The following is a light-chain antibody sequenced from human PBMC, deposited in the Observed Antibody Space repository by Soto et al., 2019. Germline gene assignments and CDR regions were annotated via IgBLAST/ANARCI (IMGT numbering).Light chain of an antibody. V-gene: IGKV3-20*01. CDR1: QSISKS. Sequence: EVVLTQSPGSLSVSPGERATLSCRASQSISKSLAWYQHKAGQSPRLLIYGTSSRATGIPDRFSGTGSATDFSLTISSLEPEDFAVYYCQQYAIIPHTLGQGTCLQI. J-gene: IGKJ2*01. CDR3: QQYAIIPHT. CDR2: GTS.